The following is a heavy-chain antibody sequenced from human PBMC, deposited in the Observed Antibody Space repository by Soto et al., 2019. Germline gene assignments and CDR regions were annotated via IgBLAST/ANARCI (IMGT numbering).Heavy chain of an antibody. V-gene: IGHV3-23*01. CDR2: ISGSGGST. J-gene: IGHJ4*02. D-gene: IGHD3-10*01. CDR3: AKGDYYGSGSYIYFDY. Sequence: EVQLLESGGGLVQPGGSLRLSCAASGFTFSSYAMSWVRQAPGKGLEWVSAISGSGGSTYYADSVKGRFTISRDNSKNTLYLQMNSLRAEDTAVYYCAKGDYYGSGSYIYFDYWGQGTLVTVSS. CDR1: GFTFSSYA.